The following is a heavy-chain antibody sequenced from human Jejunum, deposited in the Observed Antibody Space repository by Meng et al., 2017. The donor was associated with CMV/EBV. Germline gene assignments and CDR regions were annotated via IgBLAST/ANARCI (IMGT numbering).Heavy chain of an antibody. V-gene: IGHV4-39*01. CDR1: GSISSSSYY. CDR3: ARHRGIAARPTYFDY. CDR2: IYYSGST. Sequence: GSISSSSYYWGWIRQPPGKGLEWIGSIYYSGSTYNPSLKSRVTISVDTSKNQFSLKLSSVTAADTAVYYCARHRGIAARPTYFDYWGQGTLVTVSS. D-gene: IGHD6-6*01. J-gene: IGHJ4*02.